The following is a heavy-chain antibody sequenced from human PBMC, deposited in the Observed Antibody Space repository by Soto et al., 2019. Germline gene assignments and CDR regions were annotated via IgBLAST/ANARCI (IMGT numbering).Heavy chain of an antibody. CDR3: AKDTAPGFYDANGHLDY. D-gene: IGHD2-8*01. CDR2: INWDSGDI. J-gene: IGHJ4*01. V-gene: IGHV3-9*01. CDR1: GISFDDYA. Sequence: GGSLRLSCVVSGISFDDYAMHWVRQVPGKGLEWVSGINWDSGDIGYADSVKGRFTISRDNAKNSLYLQMNSLKTEDTALYYCAKDTAPGFYDANGHLDYWGQEPRSPSPQ.